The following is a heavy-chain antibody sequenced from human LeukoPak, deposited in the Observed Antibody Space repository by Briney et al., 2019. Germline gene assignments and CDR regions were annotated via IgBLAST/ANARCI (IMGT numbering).Heavy chain of an antibody. D-gene: IGHD3/OR15-3a*01. CDR3: ARDDYGFWTGSHYYYYYLDV. J-gene: IGHJ6*03. CDR2: LDQDGSEK. V-gene: IGHV3-7*01. CDR1: GFIFSGYW. Sequence: PGGSLRPSYAASGFIFSGYWMTWVRQAPGKGLEWVANLDQDGSEKYYVDSVKGRFTISRDNAKKSLYLQMNSLRAEDTAVYYCARDDYGFWTGSHYYYYYLDVWGKGTTVTVSS.